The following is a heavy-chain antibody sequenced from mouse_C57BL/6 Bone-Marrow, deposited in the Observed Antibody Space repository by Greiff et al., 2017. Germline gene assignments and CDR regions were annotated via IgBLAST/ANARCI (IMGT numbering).Heavy chain of an antibody. Sequence: EVKLVESGGGLVQPGGSLKLSCAASGFTFSDYYMYWVRQTPEKRMEWVAYISNGGGSTYYPDTVKGRFTISRDNAKNTLYLQMSRLKSEDTAIYYCARQDSPDITSLTSYWGQVTLVTVSA. CDR3: ARQDSPDITSLTSY. CDR1: GFTFSDYY. J-gene: IGHJ3*01. CDR2: ISNGGGST. D-gene: IGHD1-1*01. V-gene: IGHV5-12*01.